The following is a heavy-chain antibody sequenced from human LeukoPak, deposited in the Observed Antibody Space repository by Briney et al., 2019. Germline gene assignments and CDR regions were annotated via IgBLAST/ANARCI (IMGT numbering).Heavy chain of an antibody. V-gene: IGHV3-30-3*01. CDR1: GFTFSSYA. D-gene: IGHD3-10*01. J-gene: IGHJ4*02. Sequence: PGGSLGLSCAASGFTFSSYAMHWVRQAPGKGLEWVAVISYDGSNKYYADSVKGRLTISRDNSKNTLYLQMNSLRAEDTAVYYCASDYGSGSYLDYWGQGTLVTVSS. CDR3: ASDYGSGSYLDY. CDR2: ISYDGSNK.